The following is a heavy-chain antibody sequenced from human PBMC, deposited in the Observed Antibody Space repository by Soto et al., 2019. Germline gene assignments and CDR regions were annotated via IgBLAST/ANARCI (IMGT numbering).Heavy chain of an antibody. CDR3: ARFRSSSWSGRGGYYFDY. J-gene: IGHJ4*02. D-gene: IGHD6-13*01. V-gene: IGHV3-53*04. CDR1: GFTVSSNY. CDR2: IYSGGST. Sequence: GGSLRLSCAASGFTVSSNYMSWVRQAPGKGLEWVSVIYSGGSTYYADSVKGRFTISRHNSKNTLYLQMNSLRAEDTAVYYCARFRSSSWSGRGGYYFDYWGQGTLVTVSS.